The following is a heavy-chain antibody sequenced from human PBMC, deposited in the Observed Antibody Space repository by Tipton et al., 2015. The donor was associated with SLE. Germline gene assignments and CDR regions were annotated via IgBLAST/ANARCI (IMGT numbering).Heavy chain of an antibody. V-gene: IGHV4-59*08. CDR3: ARQVAGVARDYFDY. CDR1: GGSINSYY. CDR2: IHSSGST. J-gene: IGHJ4*02. Sequence: TLSLTCTVSGGSINSYYWSWIRQPPGKGLEWIGYIHSSGSTNYNSSLESRVTISVDTSRHQFSLKVSSVTAADTAVYSCARQVAGVARDYFDYWGQGTLVTVSS. D-gene: IGHD2-15*01.